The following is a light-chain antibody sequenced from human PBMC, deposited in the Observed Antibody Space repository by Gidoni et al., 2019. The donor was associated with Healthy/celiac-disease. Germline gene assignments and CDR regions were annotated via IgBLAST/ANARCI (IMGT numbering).Light chain of an antibody. CDR2: GAS. Sequence: ELVLTQSADTLSLSQGERATLSCRASQSVSSSSLAWYQQKPGQAPRLLLYGASSRATGIPDSFRGSGSGTDFTLTISRLEPEDFAVYYCQQYGSSPHTFGQGTKLEIK. V-gene: IGKV3-20*01. CDR3: QQYGSSPHT. J-gene: IGKJ2*01. CDR1: QSVSSSS.